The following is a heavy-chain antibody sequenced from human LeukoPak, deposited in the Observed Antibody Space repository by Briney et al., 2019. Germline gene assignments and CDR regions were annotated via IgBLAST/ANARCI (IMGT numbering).Heavy chain of an antibody. CDR3: AIDEPNYAPYDFDY. CDR1: RFTFSNAW. CDR2: IKSKVDGETT. D-gene: IGHD4/OR15-4a*01. V-gene: IGHV3-15*01. J-gene: IGHJ4*02. Sequence: GGSMRLSCAASRFTFSNAWMNWVRQAPGKGLEWVGRIKSKVDGETTDYAAPVKGRFTISRDDSNNMVYLQMNSLKIEDTAVYYCAIDEPNYAPYDFDYWGQGTLVTVSS.